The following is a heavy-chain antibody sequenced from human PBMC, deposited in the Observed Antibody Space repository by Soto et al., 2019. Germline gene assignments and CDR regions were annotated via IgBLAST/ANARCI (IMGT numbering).Heavy chain of an antibody. CDR2: INPSGGST. CDR1: VYTFTSYY. D-gene: IGHD3-22*01. J-gene: IGHJ4*02. Sequence: ASVKVSCKASVYTFTSYYMHWVRQAPGQGLEWMGIINPSGGSTSYAQKFQGRVTMTRDTSISTAYMELSRLRSDDTAVYYCARAGVYYYDSSGYYYFDYWGQGILVTVSS. V-gene: IGHV1-46*01. CDR3: ARAGVYYYDSSGYYYFDY.